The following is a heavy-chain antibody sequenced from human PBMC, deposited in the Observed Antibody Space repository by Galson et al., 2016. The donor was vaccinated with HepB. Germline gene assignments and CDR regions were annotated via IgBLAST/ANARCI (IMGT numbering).Heavy chain of an antibody. V-gene: IGHV3-23*01. CDR1: GFTFSSYA. Sequence: SLRLSCAASGFTFSSYAMSWVRQAPGKGLEWVSTISGSGGRTYYADSVKGRFTISRDNSKNTLYLQMDSLRVDDTAVYYCARMDYYGSGSPIDHWGQGSLVTVSS. D-gene: IGHD3-10*01. J-gene: IGHJ4*02. CDR3: ARMDYYGSGSPIDH. CDR2: ISGSGGRT.